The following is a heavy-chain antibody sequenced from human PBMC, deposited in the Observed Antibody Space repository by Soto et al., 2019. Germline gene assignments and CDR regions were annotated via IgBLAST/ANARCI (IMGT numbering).Heavy chain of an antibody. CDR3: ARDLLVFDSSVFHF. V-gene: IGHV4-30-4*01. J-gene: IGHJ5*01. CDR2: IYHSGTP. CDR1: GDPIGSGDFY. Sequence: QVQLQESGPGLVKASQTLSLNCTVSGDPIGSGDFYWTWIRQTPGRGLEWIGNIYHSGTPSYNPTLESRIAISIDTSRNVFSLSLASVTVADTAVYFCARDLLVFDSSVFHFWGRGILVTVAS. D-gene: IGHD3-22*01.